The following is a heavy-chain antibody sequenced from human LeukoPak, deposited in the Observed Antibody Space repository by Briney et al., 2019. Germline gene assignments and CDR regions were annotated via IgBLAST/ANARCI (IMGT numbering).Heavy chain of an antibody. V-gene: IGHV3-7*01. CDR3: ASYGSYYSSFDY. CDR2: IKQDGSEK. CDR1: GFTFSSSW. J-gene: IGHJ4*02. D-gene: IGHD1-26*01. Sequence: GGSLRLSCAASGFTFSSSWMSWVRQAPGKGLEWVANIKQDGSEKYYADSVKGRFTISRDNAKNSLYLQMNSLRAEDTAVYYCASYGSYYSSFDYWGQGTLVTVSS.